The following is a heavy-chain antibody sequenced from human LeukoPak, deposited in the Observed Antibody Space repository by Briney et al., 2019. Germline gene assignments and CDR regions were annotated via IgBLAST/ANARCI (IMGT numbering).Heavy chain of an antibody. J-gene: IGHJ4*02. CDR1: GFTFSNYW. D-gene: IGHD1-1*01. CDR2: INPDGSST. V-gene: IGHV3-74*01. Sequence: PGGSLRLSCAASGFTFSNYWMHWVRQTPGKGLMWVSRINPDGSSTTYAHSVMGRFTISRDNAKNTLYLQMNSLRDEDTAVYYCARRGVYNTSYFDYWGQGTPVTVSS. CDR3: ARRGVYNTSYFDY.